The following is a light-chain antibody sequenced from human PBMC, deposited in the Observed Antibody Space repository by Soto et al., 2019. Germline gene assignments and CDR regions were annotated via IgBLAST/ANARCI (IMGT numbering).Light chain of an antibody. V-gene: IGKV4-1*01. CDR3: QQYYTTPPYT. J-gene: IGKJ2*01. Sequence: DIVMTQSPDSLAVSLGERAAINCKSSQSILYTSNNKNYLAWYQQKPGQPPKLLIYWASTRESGVPERFSGSGSGKDFTLTISSLQAEDVAVYYCQQYYTTPPYTFGQGTKLEIK. CDR1: QSILYTSNNKNY. CDR2: WAS.